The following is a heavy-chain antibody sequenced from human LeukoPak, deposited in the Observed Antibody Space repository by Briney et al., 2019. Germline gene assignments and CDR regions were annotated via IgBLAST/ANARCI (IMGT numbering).Heavy chain of an antibody. CDR2: ISAYNGNT. CDR3: ARNFGVVVPAAMHYYYYMDV. D-gene: IGHD2-2*01. J-gene: IGHJ6*03. Sequence: ASVKVSCKAAGYTFTSYGISWVRQAPGQGPEWMGWISAYNGNTNYAQKLQGRVTMTTDTSTSTAYMELRSLRSDDTAVYYCARNFGVVVPAAMHYYYYMDVWAKGPRSPSP. V-gene: IGHV1-18*01. CDR1: GYTFTSYG.